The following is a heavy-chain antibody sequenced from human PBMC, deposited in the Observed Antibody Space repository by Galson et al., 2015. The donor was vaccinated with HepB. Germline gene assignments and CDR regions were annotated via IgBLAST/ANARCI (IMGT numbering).Heavy chain of an antibody. Sequence: SLRLSCAASGLAFDSHAMSWVRQAPGRGLEWISGITGKGDSTFYADSAKGRFTVSKDNSNNMLYLQMNSLRAEDAGLYFCAKGYGLFDSWGQGILSPSPQ. D-gene: IGHD5-18*01. V-gene: IGHV3-23*01. J-gene: IGHJ5*01. CDR1: GLAFDSHA. CDR2: ITGKGDST. CDR3: AKGYGLFDS.